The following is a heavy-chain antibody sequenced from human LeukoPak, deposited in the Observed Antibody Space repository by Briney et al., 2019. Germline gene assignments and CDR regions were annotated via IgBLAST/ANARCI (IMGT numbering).Heavy chain of an antibody. D-gene: IGHD3-3*01. Sequence: GGSLRLSCAASGLTFSTSWMSWVRQAPGKGLEWVANIKHDGSEKNFVDSVKGRFTISRDNANNSLFLQINNVRDEDTATYYCAREGQYDFWSGLKWFDPWGQGTLVIVSS. CDR1: GLTFSTSW. CDR3: AREGQYDFWSGLKWFDP. CDR2: IKHDGSEK. J-gene: IGHJ5*02. V-gene: IGHV3-7*01.